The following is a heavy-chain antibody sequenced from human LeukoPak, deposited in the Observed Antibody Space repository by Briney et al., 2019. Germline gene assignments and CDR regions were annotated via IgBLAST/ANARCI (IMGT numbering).Heavy chain of an antibody. D-gene: IGHD1-26*01. J-gene: IGHJ4*02. CDR3: ARAGTYSGSYRFDY. CDR2: IYYSGSA. V-gene: IGHV4-59*01. Sequence: SETLSLTCTVSGGSLSSYYRSWIRQPPGKELEWIGYIYYSGSADYNPSLKSRVTILVDTSKNQFSLKLSSVTAADTAVYYCARAGTYSGSYRFDYWGQGTLVIVSS. CDR1: GGSLSSYY.